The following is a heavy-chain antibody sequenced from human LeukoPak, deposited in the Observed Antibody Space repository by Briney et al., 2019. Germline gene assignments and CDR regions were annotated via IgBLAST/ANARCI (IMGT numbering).Heavy chain of an antibody. J-gene: IGHJ4*02. CDR1: GFTFSDHY. CDR2: SRNKANSYST. D-gene: IGHD3-16*02. Sequence: PGGSLRLSCAASGFTFSDHYMDWVRQAPGKGLEWVGRSRNKANSYSTEYAASVKGRFTISRDNAKNSLYLQMTSLRADDTAVYYCARHRTASDYWGQGTLVTVSS. CDR3: ARHRTASDY. V-gene: IGHV3-72*01.